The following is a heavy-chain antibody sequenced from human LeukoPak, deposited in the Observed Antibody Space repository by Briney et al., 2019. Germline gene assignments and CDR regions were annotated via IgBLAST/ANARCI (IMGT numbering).Heavy chain of an antibody. CDR2: IKQDGTEK. J-gene: IGHJ4*02. CDR3: AYSSGYIYYFDY. Sequence: GGSLRLSCVASGFTFSSYWMSWVRQAPGKGLEWVANIKQDGTEKYYVDSVKGRFTISRDNAKNSLYLQMNSLRAEDTAVYYCAYSSGYIYYFDYWGQGTLVTVSS. D-gene: IGHD3-22*01. CDR1: GFTFSSYW. V-gene: IGHV3-7*01.